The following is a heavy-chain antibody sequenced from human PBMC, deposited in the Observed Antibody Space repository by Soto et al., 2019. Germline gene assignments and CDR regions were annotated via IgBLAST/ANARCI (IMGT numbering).Heavy chain of an antibody. Sequence: GGSLRLSCAASGFTFSSYGMHWVRQAPGKGLEWVAVISYDGSNKYYADSVKGRFTISRDNSKNTLYLQMNSLRAEDTAVYYCAKDRSKAAAGTFDYWGQGTLVTVSS. CDR2: ISYDGSNK. V-gene: IGHV3-30*18. J-gene: IGHJ4*02. D-gene: IGHD6-13*01. CDR3: AKDRSKAAAGTFDY. CDR1: GFTFSSYG.